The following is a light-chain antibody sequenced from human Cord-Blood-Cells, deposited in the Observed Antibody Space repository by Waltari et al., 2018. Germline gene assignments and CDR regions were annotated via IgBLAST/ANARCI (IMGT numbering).Light chain of an antibody. J-gene: IGLJ3*02. CDR1: SSHIGSNY. CDR3: AAWDDSLSGPV. Sequence: QSVLTQPRSASGTPGQRVTISCSGSSSHIGSNYVYRYPQVPGTAPKLRIYRNNSRPSGVPDRFSGSKSGTSATRCISGLRSEDEADYYCAAWDDSLSGPVFGGGTKLTVL. CDR2: RNN. V-gene: IGLV1-47*01.